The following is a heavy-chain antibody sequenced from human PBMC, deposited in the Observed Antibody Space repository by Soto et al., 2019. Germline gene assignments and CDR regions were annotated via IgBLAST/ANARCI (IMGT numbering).Heavy chain of an antibody. D-gene: IGHD1-26*01. J-gene: IGHJ1*01. CDR1: GFTFSSYG. CDR2: ISYDGSNK. CDR3: AKGIRGSYYLYFQH. Sequence: GGSLRLSCAASGFTFSSYGMHWVRQAPGKGLEWVAVISYDGSNKYYADSVKGRFTISRDNSKNTLYLQMNSLRAEDTAVYYCAKGIRGSYYLYFQHWGQGTLVTVSS. V-gene: IGHV3-30*18.